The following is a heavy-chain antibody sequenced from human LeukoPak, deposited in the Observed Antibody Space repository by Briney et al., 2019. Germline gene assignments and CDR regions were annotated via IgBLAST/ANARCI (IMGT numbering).Heavy chain of an antibody. CDR2: INPNGGGT. Sequence: ASVKVSCKASGYTFTGYYMHWVRQAPGQGLEWMGWINPNGGGTNYAQKFQGRVTMTRDTSISTAYMELSRLRSDDTAVYYCARDRGSSSYWFDPWGQGTLVTVSS. J-gene: IGHJ5*02. V-gene: IGHV1-2*02. D-gene: IGHD6-6*01. CDR3: ARDRGSSSYWFDP. CDR1: GYTFTGYY.